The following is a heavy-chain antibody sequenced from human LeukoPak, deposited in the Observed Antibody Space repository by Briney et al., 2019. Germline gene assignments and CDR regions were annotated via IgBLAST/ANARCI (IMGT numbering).Heavy chain of an antibody. CDR2: ISAHNGNT. CDR1: GYTFTTHG. J-gene: IGHJ2*01. V-gene: IGHV1-18*01. CDR3: ARDGYFDL. Sequence: GASVKPSCKASGYTFTTHGIAWVRQAPGQGLEWMGWISAHNGNTNYAQSLQGRVTMTTDTSTNTAYMELRSLRSDDTAVYYCARDGYFDLWGRGTLVTVCS.